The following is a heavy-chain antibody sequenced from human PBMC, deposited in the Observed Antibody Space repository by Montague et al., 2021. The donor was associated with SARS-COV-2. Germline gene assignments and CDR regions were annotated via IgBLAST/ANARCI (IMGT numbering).Heavy chain of an antibody. J-gene: IGHJ6*03. CDR3: ARLRGYDYGLLYYYYMDV. D-gene: IGHD5-12*01. CDR2: ISSSGVTI. V-gene: IGHV3-11*04. CDR1: GFSFINHG. Sequence: SLRLSCATFGFSFINHGMSWVRQAPGKGLEWVSYISSSGVTIYYADSVKGRFTISRDYAKNSLYLQMNSLRAEDTAAYYCARLRGYDYGLLYYYYMDVWGKGTTVTVSS.